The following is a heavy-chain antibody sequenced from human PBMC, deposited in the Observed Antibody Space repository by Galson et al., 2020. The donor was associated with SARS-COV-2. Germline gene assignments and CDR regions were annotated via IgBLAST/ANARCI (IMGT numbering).Heavy chain of an antibody. CDR1: GGSFSGYY. V-gene: IGHV4-34*01. J-gene: IGHJ6*03. Sequence: SQTLSLTCAVYGGSFSGYYWSWIRQPPGKGLEWIGEINHSGSTNYNPSLKSRVTISVDTSKNQFSLKLSSVTAADTAVYYCARGNNIVVVPAAKIDYYYMDVWGKGTTVTVSS. CDR3: ARGNNIVVVPAAKIDYYYMDV. CDR2: INHSGST. D-gene: IGHD2-2*01.